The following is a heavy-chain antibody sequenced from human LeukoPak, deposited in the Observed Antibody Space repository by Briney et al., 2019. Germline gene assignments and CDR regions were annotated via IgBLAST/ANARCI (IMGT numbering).Heavy chain of an antibody. D-gene: IGHD3-3*01. V-gene: IGHV1-18*01. Sequence: ASVKVSCKASYYSFTSYGISWVRQAPGQGLEWMGWISAYSGKTSYARSLQGRVTMTKDTSTTTAYMELRSLRSDDTAVYYCARATRTIFGDYYMDVWGKGTTVTVSS. J-gene: IGHJ6*03. CDR1: YYSFTSYG. CDR3: ARATRTIFGDYYMDV. CDR2: ISAYSGKT.